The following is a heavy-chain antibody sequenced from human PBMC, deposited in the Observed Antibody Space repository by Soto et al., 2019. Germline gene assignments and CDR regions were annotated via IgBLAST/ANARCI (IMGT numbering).Heavy chain of an antibody. D-gene: IGHD1-26*01. CDR1: GYTLTELS. J-gene: IGHJ6*02. V-gene: IGHV1-24*01. CDR3: ASDLLGVGATNCMDV. Sequence: ASVKVSCNVSGYTLTELSMHWVRQAPGKGLEWLGGFDPEDGETIYAQKFQGRVTMTEDTSTDTAYMELSSLRSEDTAVYYCASDLLGVGATNCMDVWGQGTTVTVSS. CDR2: FDPEDGET.